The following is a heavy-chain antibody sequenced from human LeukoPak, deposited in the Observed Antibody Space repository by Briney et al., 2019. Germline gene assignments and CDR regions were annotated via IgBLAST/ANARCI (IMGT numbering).Heavy chain of an antibody. D-gene: IGHD4-17*01. CDR1: GYTFTSYD. V-gene: IGHV1-8*03. CDR2: MNPNSGNT. Sequence: GASVKVSCKASGYTFTSYDINWVRQATGQGLEWMGWMNPNSGNTGYAQKFQGRVTITRNTSISTAYMELSSLRSEDTAVYYCARGQNTRDYEFDYWGQGTLVTVPS. J-gene: IGHJ4*02. CDR3: ARGQNTRDYEFDY.